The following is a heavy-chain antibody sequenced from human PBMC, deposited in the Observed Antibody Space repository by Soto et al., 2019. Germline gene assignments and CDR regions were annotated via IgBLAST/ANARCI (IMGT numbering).Heavy chain of an antibody. J-gene: IGHJ6*03. Sequence: GGSLRLSCAASGFTFSSYAMSWVRQAPGKGLEWVSAISGSGGSTYYADSVKGRFTISRDNSKNTLYLQMNSLRAEDTAVYYSAKKMVRCISRYYYYYYMVVWGKGTTVTVSS. CDR3: AKKMVRCISRYYYYYYMVV. V-gene: IGHV3-23*01. CDR1: GFTFSSYA. D-gene: IGHD3-10*01. CDR2: ISGSGGST.